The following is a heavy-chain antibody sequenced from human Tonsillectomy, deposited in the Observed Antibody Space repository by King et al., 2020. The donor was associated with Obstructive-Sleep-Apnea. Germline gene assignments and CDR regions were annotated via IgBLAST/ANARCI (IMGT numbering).Heavy chain of an antibody. J-gene: IGHJ4*02. CDR3: AKGDEKWAYSSGWHHFDY. CDR2: ISWNSGSI. Sequence: QLVQSGGGLVQPGRSLRLSCAASGFTFDDYAMHWVRQAPGKGLEWVSGISWNSGSIGYADSVKGRFTISRDNAKNSLYLQMNSLRAEDTALYYCAKGDEKWAYSSGWHHFDYWGQGTLVTVSS. V-gene: IGHV3-9*01. CDR1: GFTFDDYA. D-gene: IGHD6-19*01.